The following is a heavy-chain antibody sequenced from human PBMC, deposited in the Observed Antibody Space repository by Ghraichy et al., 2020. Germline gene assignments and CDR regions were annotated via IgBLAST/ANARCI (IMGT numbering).Heavy chain of an antibody. CDR3: ATGGRHPHYSDFYYMDV. CDR1: GGSFSGYF. CDR2: INHSGST. V-gene: IGHV4-34*01. J-gene: IGHJ6*03. Sequence: SETLSLTCAVHGGSFSGYFWSWIRQPPGKGLEWIGEINHSGSTNYIPSLKSRVTISVDTSKNQFSLKLSSVTAADTAVYYCATGGRHPHYSDFYYMDVWGKGTTVTVSS.